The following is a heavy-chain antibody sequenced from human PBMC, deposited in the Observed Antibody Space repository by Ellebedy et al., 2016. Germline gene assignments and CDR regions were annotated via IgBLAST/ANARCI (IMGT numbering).Heavy chain of an antibody. CDR2: IRGVGSST. D-gene: IGHD3-16*01. V-gene: IGHV3-23*01. CDR3: ARVPTLVYPYFDL. Sequence: GGSLRLSCAASGFTFSSFAMGWVRQAPGTGLEWVSSIRGVGSSTYYAESVKGRFTVSRDTSKKTMYLQMNDLKVDDTAVFYCARVPTLVYPYFDLWGRGTLVTVSS. J-gene: IGHJ2*01. CDR1: GFTFSSFA.